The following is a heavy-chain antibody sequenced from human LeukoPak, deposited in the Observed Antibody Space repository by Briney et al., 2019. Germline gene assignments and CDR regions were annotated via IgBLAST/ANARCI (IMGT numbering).Heavy chain of an antibody. J-gene: IGHJ4*02. CDR2: IFSST. Sequence: GGSLRLSCTVSGFTVSSNSMSWVRQAPGKGLEWVSFIFSSTHYSDSVKGRFTISRDDSKNTLYLQMKNLRAEDTAVYYCAKDGAWLRFDDWGQGILVTVSS. CDR3: AKDGAWLRFDD. CDR1: GFTVSSNS. V-gene: IGHV3-53*01. D-gene: IGHD5-12*01.